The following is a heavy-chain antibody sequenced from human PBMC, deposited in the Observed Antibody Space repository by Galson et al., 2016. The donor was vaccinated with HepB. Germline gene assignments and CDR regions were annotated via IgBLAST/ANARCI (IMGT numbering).Heavy chain of an antibody. V-gene: IGHV1-8*01. Sequence: SVKVSCKASGYTFTNYDINWVRQATGQGLEWLGRMTPNSGKTGYAQKFQGRLTLTRDTSTGTAYMELSSLTSDDTAVYFCARNREFTGDFDYWGQGALVTVSS. J-gene: IGHJ4*02. D-gene: IGHD7-27*01. CDR2: MTPNSGKT. CDR3: ARNREFTGDFDY. CDR1: GYTFTNYD.